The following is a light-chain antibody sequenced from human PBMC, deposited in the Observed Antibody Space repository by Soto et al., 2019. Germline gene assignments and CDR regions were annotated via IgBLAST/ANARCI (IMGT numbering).Light chain of an antibody. J-gene: IGKJ1*01. CDR2: GTS. V-gene: IGKV3-15*01. Sequence: DIVVPQSSVNVSVSPGEGATRVCRASQNISRSLAWSQQKPGQGPSLLIYGTSTRAGGVPARFSGVGSGTEFTLAITSLQSEDFAVYYCQQYNNWPRTFGQGTKVDIK. CDR1: QNISRS. CDR3: QQYNNWPRT.